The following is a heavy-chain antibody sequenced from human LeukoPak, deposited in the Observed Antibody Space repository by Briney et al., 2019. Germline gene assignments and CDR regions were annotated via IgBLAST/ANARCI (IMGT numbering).Heavy chain of an antibody. V-gene: IGHV3-23*01. Sequence: HPGGSLRLSCAVSGITLSNYGMSWVRQAPGKGLEWVAGISDSGGRTNYADSVKGRFTISRDNPKNILYLQMNSLRAEDTAVYFCAKRGVVIRVILVGFHKEAYYFDSWGQGALVTVSS. CDR2: ISDSGGRT. CDR3: AKRGVVIRVILVGFHKEAYYFDS. CDR1: GITLSNYG. J-gene: IGHJ4*02. D-gene: IGHD3-22*01.